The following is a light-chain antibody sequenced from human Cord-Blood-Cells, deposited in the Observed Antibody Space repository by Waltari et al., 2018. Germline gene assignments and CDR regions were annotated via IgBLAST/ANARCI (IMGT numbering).Light chain of an antibody. CDR1: SSDVGGYNY. Sequence: QSALTQPRSVSGSPGQSVTISCTGTSSDVGGYNYVSWYQQHPGKAPNLIIYDFSKRPSGVPYRFSGSKSGNTASLTISGLQAEDEADYYCCSYAGSYTLVFGGGTKLTVL. CDR2: DFS. CDR3: CSYAGSYTLV. V-gene: IGLV2-11*01. J-gene: IGLJ2*01.